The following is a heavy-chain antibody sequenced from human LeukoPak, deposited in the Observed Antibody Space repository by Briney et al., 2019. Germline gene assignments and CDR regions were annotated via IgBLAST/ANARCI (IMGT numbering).Heavy chain of an antibody. V-gene: IGHV1-69*06. CDR2: IIPIFGTA. D-gene: IGHD3-10*01. J-gene: IGHJ4*02. CDR3: ARSNGAVYFDY. CDR1: GGTFSNYA. Sequence: SVKVSCKTSGGTFSNYAISWVRQAPGQGLEWMGGIIPIFGTANYAQKFQGRVTITADKSTSTAYMELSSLRSEDAAVYYCARSNGAVYFDYWGQGTLVTVSS.